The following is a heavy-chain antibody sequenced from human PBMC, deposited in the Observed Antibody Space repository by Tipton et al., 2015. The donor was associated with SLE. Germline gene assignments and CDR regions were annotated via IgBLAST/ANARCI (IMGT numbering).Heavy chain of an antibody. CDR3: ATVNCSLGGCILDS. CDR1: GDSIRSSY. Sequence: TLSLTCTISGDSIRSSYWSWIRQPPGKGLEWIGYVYYTGSSNYNPSLKSRVTIGVDTSKNQLSLKLTSVTAADTAVYYCATVNCSLGGCILDSWGRGTLVTVSS. CDR2: VYYTGSS. J-gene: IGHJ4*02. V-gene: IGHV4-59*07. D-gene: IGHD2-15*01.